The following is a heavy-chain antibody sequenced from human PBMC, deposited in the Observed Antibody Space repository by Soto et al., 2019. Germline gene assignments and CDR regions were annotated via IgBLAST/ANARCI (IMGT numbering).Heavy chain of an antibody. CDR2: IIPILGIA. CDR1: GGTFSSYT. Sequence: QVQLVQSGAEVKKPGSSVKVSCKASGGTFSSYTISWVRQAPGQGREWMGRIIPILGIANYAQKFQGRVTITADKSTSTAYMELSSLRSEDTAVYYCARDLTIPNMDVWGKGTTVTVSS. CDR3: ARDLTIPNMDV. V-gene: IGHV1-69*08. J-gene: IGHJ6*03.